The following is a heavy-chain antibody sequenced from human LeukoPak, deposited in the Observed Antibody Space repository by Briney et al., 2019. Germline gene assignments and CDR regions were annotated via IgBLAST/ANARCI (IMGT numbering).Heavy chain of an antibody. V-gene: IGHV4-39*07. Sequence: PSETLSLTCTVSGGSISSSSYYWGWIRQPPGKGLEWIGSIYYSGSTYYNPSLKSRVTISVDTSKNQFSLKLSSVTTADTAVYYCARVPRSYYYYYYMDVWGKGTAVTVSS. CDR2: IYYSGST. CDR1: GGSISSSSYY. CDR3: ARVPRSYYYYYYMDV. J-gene: IGHJ6*03.